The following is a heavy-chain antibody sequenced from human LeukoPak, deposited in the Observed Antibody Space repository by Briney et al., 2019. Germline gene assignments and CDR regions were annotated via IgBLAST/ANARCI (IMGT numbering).Heavy chain of an antibody. J-gene: IGHJ3*02. D-gene: IGHD4-17*01. Sequence: SQTLSLTCTVSGGSISSGSYYWSWIRQPAGKGLEWIGRICTSGSTNYNPSLKSRVTISVDTSKNQFSLKLSSVTAADTAVYYCARARLRLPHRDAFDIWGQGTMVTVSS. V-gene: IGHV4-61*02. CDR3: ARARLRLPHRDAFDI. CDR1: GGSISSGSYY. CDR2: ICTSGST.